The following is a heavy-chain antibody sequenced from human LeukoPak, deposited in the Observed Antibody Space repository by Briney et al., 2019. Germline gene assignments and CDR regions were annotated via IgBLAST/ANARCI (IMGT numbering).Heavy chain of an antibody. Sequence: GGSLRLSCAASGLTFSAHWMSWVRQAPGKGLEWVANINLDESAKRYVNSVKGRFTISRDNAKNSLYLQMNSLRAEDTAVYYCAKYGGNSGMAFDIWGQGTVVTVSS. CDR1: GLTFSAHW. CDR2: INLDESAK. CDR3: AKYGGNSGMAFDI. D-gene: IGHD4-23*01. V-gene: IGHV3-7*01. J-gene: IGHJ3*02.